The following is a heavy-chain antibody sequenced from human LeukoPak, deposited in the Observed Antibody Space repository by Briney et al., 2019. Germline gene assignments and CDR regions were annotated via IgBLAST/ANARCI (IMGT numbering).Heavy chain of an antibody. V-gene: IGHV4-59*01. J-gene: IGHJ6*03. CDR1: GGSLSDYY. D-gene: IGHD2-15*01. CDR2: INYSGST. Sequence: SETLSLTCTVSGGSLSDYYWSWIRQPPGKGLEWIGYINYSGSTNYNPSLKSRVTISVDTSKNQFSLKLSSVTAADTAVYYCARGYCSGGSCPIYYYYMDVWGKGTTVTVSS. CDR3: ARGYCSGGSCPIYYYYMDV.